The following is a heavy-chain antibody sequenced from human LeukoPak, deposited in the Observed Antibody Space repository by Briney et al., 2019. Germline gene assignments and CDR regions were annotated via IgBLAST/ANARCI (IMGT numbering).Heavy chain of an antibody. D-gene: IGHD3-16*01. CDR3: ARAGGEGFDH. J-gene: IGHJ4*02. CDR2: TYYRSKWLN. Sequence: SQTLTLTCAISGVSVASNSAGWHWISQSPSRGLEWLGRTYYRSKWLNDYAVSLKSRITVNPDTSKNQFSLQLNSVTPEDTAVYYCARAGGEGFDHWGQGTLVTVSS. CDR1: GVSVASNSAG. V-gene: IGHV6-1*01.